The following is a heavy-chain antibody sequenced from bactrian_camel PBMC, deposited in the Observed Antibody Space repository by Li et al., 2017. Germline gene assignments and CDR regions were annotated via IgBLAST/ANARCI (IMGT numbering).Heavy chain of an antibody. CDR3: TSGMNIYD. CDR2: IYTADGRT. CDR1: GFISSNNW. J-gene: IGHJ4*01. D-gene: IGHD3*01. V-gene: IGHV3S6*01. Sequence: QVQLVESGGGLVHPGGSLRLSCAASGFISSNNWMHWVRQAPGKGLEWVSTIYTADGRTKSADSVKGRFTISRDNTKNTVYLQLNSLKTEDMGMYYCTSGMNIYDWGQGTQVTVS.